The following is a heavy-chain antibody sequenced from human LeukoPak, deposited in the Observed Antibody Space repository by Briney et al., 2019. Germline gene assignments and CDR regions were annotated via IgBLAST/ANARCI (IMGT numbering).Heavy chain of an antibody. V-gene: IGHV3-11*01. CDR3: ARDRNYYGSGSYYMEY. J-gene: IGHJ4*02. Sequence: GGSLRLSCAASGFTFSDYYMSWIRQAPGKGLEWVSYIRSRDTTIYYADSVKGRFTISRDNAKNSLYLQMNSLRAEDTAVYYCARDRNYYGSGSYYMEYWGQGTLVTVSS. CDR1: GFTFSDYY. D-gene: IGHD3-10*01. CDR2: IRSRDTTI.